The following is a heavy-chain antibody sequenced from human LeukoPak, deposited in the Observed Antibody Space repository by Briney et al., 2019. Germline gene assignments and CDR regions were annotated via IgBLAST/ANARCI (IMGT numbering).Heavy chain of an antibody. V-gene: IGHV3-30-3*01. J-gene: IGHJ3*02. Sequence: GGSLRLSCAASGFTFSSYNMNWVRQAPGKGLEWVAVISYDGTNKYYADSVKGRFTISRDNSKNTMYLQMNSLRAEDTAMYYCARAPMSYDSSGFGGAFDIWGQGTMVTVSS. D-gene: IGHD3-22*01. CDR1: GFTFSSYN. CDR2: ISYDGTNK. CDR3: ARAPMSYDSSGFGGAFDI.